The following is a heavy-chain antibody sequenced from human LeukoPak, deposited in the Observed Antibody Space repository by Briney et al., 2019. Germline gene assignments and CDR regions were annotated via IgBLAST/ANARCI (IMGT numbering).Heavy chain of an antibody. CDR2: ISGSGGST. CDR1: GFTFSSYS. CDR3: AKDLSYDSSGYRSDY. J-gene: IGHJ4*02. V-gene: IGHV3-23*01. D-gene: IGHD3-22*01. Sequence: PGGALRLSCAAPGFTFSSYSMSWVRQAPGEGVGGVSAISGSGGSTYYADSVKGRFTISRDNSKNTLYLQMNSLRAEDTAVYYCAKDLSYDSSGYRSDYWGQGTLVTVSS.